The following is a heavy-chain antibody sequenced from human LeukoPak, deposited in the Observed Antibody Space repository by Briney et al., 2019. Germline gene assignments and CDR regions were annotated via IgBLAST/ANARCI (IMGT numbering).Heavy chain of an antibody. V-gene: IGHV4-39*01. CDR1: GGSISSSSYY. CDR3: ARGYCSSTSCYKVWEAFDI. J-gene: IGHJ3*02. D-gene: IGHD2-2*02. CDR2: IYYSGST. Sequence: SETLSLTCTVSGGSISSSSYYWGWIRQPPGKGLEWIGSIYYSGSTYYNPSLKSRVTISVDTSKSQFSLKLSSVTAACTAVYYCARGYCSSTSCYKVWEAFDIWGQGTMVTVSS.